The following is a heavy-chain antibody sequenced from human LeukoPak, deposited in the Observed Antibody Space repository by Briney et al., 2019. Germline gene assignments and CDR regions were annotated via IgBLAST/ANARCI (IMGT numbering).Heavy chain of an antibody. CDR1: GGSLSGYY. Sequence: PSGTLSLTCAVYGGSLSGYYWSWIRQPPGKGLEWIGEINHSGSTNYNPSLKRRVTISVDTSKNQFSLKLSSVTAADTAVYYCAMSRIAVAGSQTDWGQGSLVTVSS. V-gene: IGHV4-34*01. CDR3: AMSRIAVAGSQTD. CDR2: INHSGST. D-gene: IGHD6-19*01. J-gene: IGHJ4*02.